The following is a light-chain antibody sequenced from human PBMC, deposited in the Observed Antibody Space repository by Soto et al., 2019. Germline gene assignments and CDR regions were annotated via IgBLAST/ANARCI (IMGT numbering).Light chain of an antibody. J-gene: IGLJ2*01. CDR3: QSYDSSLSGVV. CDR2: DNN. Sequence: QSVLTQPPSVSGAPGKRVTISCTGSSSNIGAGYNVHWYQQLPGTAPKLLIYDNNNRPSGVPDRFSGSKSCTSASLAITGLQSEDEAEYYCQSYDSSLSGVVFGGGTKLTV. V-gene: IGLV1-40*01. CDR1: SSNIGAGYN.